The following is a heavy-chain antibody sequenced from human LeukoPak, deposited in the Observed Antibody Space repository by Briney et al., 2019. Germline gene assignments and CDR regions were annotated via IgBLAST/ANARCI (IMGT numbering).Heavy chain of an antibody. CDR1: GYTFTAYY. J-gene: IGHJ4*02. CDR2: INPSGGST. D-gene: IGHD2-15*01. CDR3: ARVNVGGRLDY. V-gene: IGHV1-46*01. Sequence: ASVKVSCKASGYTFTAYYMHWVRQAPGQGLEWMGWINPSGGSTTYAQKFQGRVTMTRDTSTSTVYMELSSLRSDDTAVYYCARVNVGGRLDYWGQGTLVTVSS.